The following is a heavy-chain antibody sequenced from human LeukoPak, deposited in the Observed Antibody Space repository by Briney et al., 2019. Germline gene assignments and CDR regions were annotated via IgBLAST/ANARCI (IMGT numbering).Heavy chain of an antibody. Sequence: SETLSLTCTVSGGSLSSYYWSWIRQPPGKGLEWIGHIYYSGSTNYNPSLKSRVTISVDTPKNQFSLKLSSVTAADTAVYYCARAGSWGDAFDIWGQGTMVTVSS. CDR1: GGSLSSYY. J-gene: IGHJ3*02. D-gene: IGHD6-13*01. CDR3: ARAGSWGDAFDI. V-gene: IGHV4-59*01. CDR2: IYYSGST.